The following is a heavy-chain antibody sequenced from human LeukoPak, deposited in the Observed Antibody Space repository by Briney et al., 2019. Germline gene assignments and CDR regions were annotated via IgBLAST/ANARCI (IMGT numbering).Heavy chain of an antibody. D-gene: IGHD6-19*01. CDR1: GGSISSYY. CDR3: ARTGRSSGWTHYHFDY. J-gene: IGHJ4*02. Sequence: PSETLSLTCTVSGGSISSYYWSWIRQPPGKGLEWIGYIYYSGSTNYNPSLKSRVTISVDTSKNQFSLKLSSVTTADTAVYYCARTGRSSGWTHYHFDYWGQGTLVTVSS. CDR2: IYYSGST. V-gene: IGHV4-59*01.